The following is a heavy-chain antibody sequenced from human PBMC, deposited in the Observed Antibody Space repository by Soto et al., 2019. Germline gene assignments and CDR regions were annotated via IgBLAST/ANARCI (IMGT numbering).Heavy chain of an antibody. CDR1: GGSVSSGSYY. Sequence: SETLSLTCTVSGGSVSSGSYYWSWIRQPPGKGLEWIGYIYYSGSTNYNPSLKSRVTISVDTSKNQFSLKLSSVTAADTAVYYCARTGASSGYYYYYYYGMDVWGQGTTVTVSS. CDR3: ARTGASSGYYYYYYYGMDV. V-gene: IGHV4-61*01. J-gene: IGHJ6*02. CDR2: IYYSGST. D-gene: IGHD3-22*01.